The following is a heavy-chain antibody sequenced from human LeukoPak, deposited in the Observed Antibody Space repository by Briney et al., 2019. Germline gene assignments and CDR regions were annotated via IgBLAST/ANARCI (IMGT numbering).Heavy chain of an antibody. Sequence: GGSLRLSCAASGFTFSSYAMSWVRQAPAKGPEWLSSISSSGTYTYYADSVKGRFTISRDNSKSTLYLQMNSLRAEDTALYFCAKDLRIYGGNASPTTGFDYWGQGTLVTVSS. J-gene: IGHJ4*02. CDR3: AKDLRIYGGNASPTTGFDY. CDR2: ISSSGTYT. V-gene: IGHV3-23*01. D-gene: IGHD4-23*01. CDR1: GFTFSSYA.